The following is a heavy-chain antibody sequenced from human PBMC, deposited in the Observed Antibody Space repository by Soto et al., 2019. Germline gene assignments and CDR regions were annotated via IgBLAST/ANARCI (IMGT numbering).Heavy chain of an antibody. J-gene: IGHJ5*02. Sequence: QITLKESGPTLVKPTQTLTLTCTFSGFSLSTSGVGVGWIRQPPGKALEWLALIYWDDDKRYSPSLKSRLTITKDTSKNQVVLTMTNMDPVDTATYYCAHSGAELTIFGVVIPYNWFDPWGQGTLVTVSS. V-gene: IGHV2-5*02. CDR3: AHSGAELTIFGVVIPYNWFDP. CDR2: IYWDDDK. D-gene: IGHD3-3*01. CDR1: GFSLSTSGVG.